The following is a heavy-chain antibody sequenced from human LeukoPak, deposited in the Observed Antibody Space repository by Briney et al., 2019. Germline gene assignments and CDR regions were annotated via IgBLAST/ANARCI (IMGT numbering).Heavy chain of an antibody. J-gene: IGHJ4*02. D-gene: IGHD3-22*01. CDR1: GYTFTSYD. V-gene: IGHV1-8*01. CDR2: MNPNSGNT. Sequence: GASVKVSCKASGYTFTSYDINWVRQATGQGLEWMGWMNPNSGNTGYAQKFQGRVTMTRDTSISTGYMELSRLRSDDTAVYYCARDLGYDSSGYWYWGQGTLVTVSS. CDR3: ARDLGYDSSGYWY.